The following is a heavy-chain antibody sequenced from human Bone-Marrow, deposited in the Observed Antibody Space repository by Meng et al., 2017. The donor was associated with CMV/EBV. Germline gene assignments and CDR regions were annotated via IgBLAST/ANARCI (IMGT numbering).Heavy chain of an antibody. Sequence: GESLKISCAASGLTFSSYAMYWVRQAPGKGPEWVAVISYDGSNKYYADSVKGRFTISRDNSKNTLFLQMNSLRAEDTAVYYCAKVGIAAPWYGMDVWGQGTTVTVSS. J-gene: IGHJ6*02. D-gene: IGHD6-13*01. CDR3: AKVGIAAPWYGMDV. CDR1: GLTFSSYA. V-gene: IGHV3-30-3*01. CDR2: ISYDGSNK.